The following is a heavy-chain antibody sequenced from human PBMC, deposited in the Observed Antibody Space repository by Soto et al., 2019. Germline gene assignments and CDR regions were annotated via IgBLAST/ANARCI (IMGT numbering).Heavy chain of an antibody. CDR1: GFTFSSYA. Sequence: PGGSLRLSCAASGFTFSSYAMSWVRQAPRKGLEWVSAISGNGGSTYYADSVKGRFTISRDNSKNTLYLQMNSLRAEDTAVYYCARDKGYRSYFDYWGQGTLVTVSS. CDR2: ISGNGGST. CDR3: ARDKGYRSYFDY. D-gene: IGHD1-1*01. V-gene: IGHV3-23*01. J-gene: IGHJ4*02.